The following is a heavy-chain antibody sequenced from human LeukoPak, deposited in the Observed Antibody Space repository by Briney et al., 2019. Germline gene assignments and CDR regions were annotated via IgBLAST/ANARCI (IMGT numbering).Heavy chain of an antibody. Sequence: PGGSLRLSCSASGFTLSRYAMHWVRQAPGKGLEYVSAISSNGGSTYYGDSVKGRFTISRDNSKNTLYLQMSSLRAEDTAVYYCVKARGIQLWLPGDYWGQGTLVTVSS. CDR2: ISSNGGST. CDR1: GFTLSRYA. D-gene: IGHD5-18*01. J-gene: IGHJ4*02. CDR3: VKARGIQLWLPGDY. V-gene: IGHV3-64D*09.